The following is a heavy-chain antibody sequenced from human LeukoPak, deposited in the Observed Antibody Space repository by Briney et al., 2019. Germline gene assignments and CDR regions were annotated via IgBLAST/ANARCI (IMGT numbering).Heavy chain of an antibody. CDR1: GFTFSSYE. CDR2: ISSSGSTI. Sequence: GGSLRLSCAASGFTFSSYEMNWVRQAPGKGLEWVSYISSSGSTIYYADSVKGRFTISRDNAKNSLYLQMNSLRAEDTAVYYCARVKYSSGQMHFDYWGQGTLVTVSS. V-gene: IGHV3-48*03. CDR3: ARVKYSSGQMHFDY. D-gene: IGHD6-19*01. J-gene: IGHJ4*02.